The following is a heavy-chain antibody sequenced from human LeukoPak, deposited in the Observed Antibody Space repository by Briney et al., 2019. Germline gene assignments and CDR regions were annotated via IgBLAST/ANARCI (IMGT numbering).Heavy chain of an antibody. CDR2: INAGNGNT. CDR3: AREPVPVWFDP. CDR1: GYTFTSYA. D-gene: IGHD2-2*01. Sequence: ASVKVSCKASGYTFTSYAMHWVRQAPGQRLEWMGWINAGNGNTKYSQKFQGRVTITRDTSASTAYMELSSLRPEDTAVYYCAREPVPVWFDPWGQGTLVTVSS. J-gene: IGHJ5*02. V-gene: IGHV1-3*01.